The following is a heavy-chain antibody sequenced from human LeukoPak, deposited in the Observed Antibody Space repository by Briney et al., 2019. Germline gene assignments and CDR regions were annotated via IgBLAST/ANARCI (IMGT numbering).Heavy chain of an antibody. Sequence: ASVKVSCKASGYTFTSYGISWVRQAPGQGVEWMGWTRAYNGYTNYAQKIQGGVSMNKDTYASTAYMELRSLRSDDTAVYYCARARPMIVVVITTGDAFDIWGQGTMVTVSS. J-gene: IGHJ3*02. CDR3: ARARPMIVVVITTGDAFDI. V-gene: IGHV1-18*01. CDR2: TRAYNGYT. D-gene: IGHD3-22*01. CDR1: GYTFTSYG.